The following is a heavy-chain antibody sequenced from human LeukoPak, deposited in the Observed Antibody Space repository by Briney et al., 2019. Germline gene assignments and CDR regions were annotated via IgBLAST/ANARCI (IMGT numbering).Heavy chain of an antibody. Sequence: SETLSLTCTVSGGSISSGGYYWSWIRQPPGKGLEWIGYIYYSGSTYYNPSLKSRVTISVDTSKNQFSLKLSSVTAADTAVYYCARHDCSSTSCYTDFDYWGQGTLVTVSS. CDR3: ARHDCSSTSCYTDFDY. J-gene: IGHJ4*02. CDR1: GGSISSGGYY. D-gene: IGHD2-2*02. CDR2: IYYSGST. V-gene: IGHV4-30-2*03.